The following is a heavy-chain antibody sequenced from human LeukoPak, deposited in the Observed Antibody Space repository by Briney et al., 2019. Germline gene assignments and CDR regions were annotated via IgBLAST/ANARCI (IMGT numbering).Heavy chain of an antibody. J-gene: IGHJ6*02. CDR3: ARERHGLDV. V-gene: IGHV3-20*01. Sequence: GRSLRLSCAASGFTFDDYAMHWVRQTPGKGLEWVSGINWNGGRTDYAESVKGRFTISRDNAKNSLYLQMNSLRVEDTAFYHCARERHGLDVWGRGTTVTVSS. CDR1: GFTFDDYA. CDR2: INWNGGRT.